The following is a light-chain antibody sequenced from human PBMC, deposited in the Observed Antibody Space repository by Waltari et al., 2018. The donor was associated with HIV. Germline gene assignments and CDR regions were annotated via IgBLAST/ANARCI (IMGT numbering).Light chain of an antibody. J-gene: IGKJ2*01. CDR3: QQSYTSPHT. CDR2: STS. V-gene: IGKV1-39*01. Sequence: DIQMTKSPSSLSASVGDGVTITCRASQSISRYLNWYQQKPGKAPKLLIHSTSSLQRGVPSRFSGSGSGTEFTLTISGLQFEDSATYYCQQSYTSPHTFGQGTNVEIK. CDR1: QSISRY.